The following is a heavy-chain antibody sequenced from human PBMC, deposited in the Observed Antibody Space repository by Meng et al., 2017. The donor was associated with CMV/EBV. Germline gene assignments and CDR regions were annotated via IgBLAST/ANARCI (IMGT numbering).Heavy chain of an antibody. V-gene: IGHV3-30-3*01. CDR3: AREDACY. Sequence: QVQLVVSGGGEVQPGRSLRLSCAAPRITFSTYAMHWVRQAPGQGLEWVAVISYDGSNKYYADSVKGRFTISRDNSKNTLYLQMNSLRAEDTAVYYCAREDACYWGQGTLVTVSS. J-gene: IGHJ4*02. CDR1: RITFSTYA. CDR2: ISYDGSNK.